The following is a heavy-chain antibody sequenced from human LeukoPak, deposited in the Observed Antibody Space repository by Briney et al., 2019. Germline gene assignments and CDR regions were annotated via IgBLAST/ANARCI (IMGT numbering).Heavy chain of an antibody. CDR1: GFTFSSYW. V-gene: IGHV3-7*03. CDR2: IKQDGSEK. D-gene: IGHD6-13*01. J-gene: IGHJ4*02. CDR3: AKDWLGIAAQGVDY. Sequence: GGSLRLSCAASGFTFSSYWMSWVRQAPGKGLEWVANIKQDGSEKYYVDSVKGRFTISRDNSKNTLYLQMNSLRAEDTAVYYCAKDWLGIAAQGVDYWGQGTLVTVSS.